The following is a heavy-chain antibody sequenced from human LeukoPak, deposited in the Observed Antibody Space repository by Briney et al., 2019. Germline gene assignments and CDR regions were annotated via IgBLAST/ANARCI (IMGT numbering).Heavy chain of an antibody. CDR3: ASSTSWRSQFDY. CDR1: GFTFSSYG. J-gene: IGHJ4*02. CDR2: IWYDGSNK. V-gene: IGHV3-33*03. Sequence: GRSLRLSCAASGFTFSSYGMHWVRQAPGKGLEWVAVIWYDGSNKYYADSVKGRFTISRDNAKNSLYLQMNSLRAEDTAVYYCASSTSWRSQFDYWGQGTLVTVSS. D-gene: IGHD2-2*01.